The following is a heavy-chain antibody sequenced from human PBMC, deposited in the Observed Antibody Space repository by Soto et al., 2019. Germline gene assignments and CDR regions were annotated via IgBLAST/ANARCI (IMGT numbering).Heavy chain of an antibody. CDR2: IYYSGST. CDR3: ARPRGRGLYYGMDV. D-gene: IGHD6-25*01. V-gene: IGHV4-39*01. Sequence: SETLSLTCTVSGGSISSSSYYWGWIRQPPGKGLEWIGSIYYSGSTYYNPSLKSRVTISVDTSKNQFSLKLSSVTAADTAVYYCARPRGRGLYYGMDVWGKGTTVTVSS. CDR1: GGSISSSSYY. J-gene: IGHJ6*04.